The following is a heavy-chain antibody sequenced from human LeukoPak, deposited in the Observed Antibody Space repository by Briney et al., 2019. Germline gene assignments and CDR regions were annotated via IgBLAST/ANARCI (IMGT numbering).Heavy chain of an antibody. CDR1: GGSISSYY. D-gene: IGHD3-16*02. CDR3: ARGFIGYMDV. J-gene: IGHJ6*03. CDR2: IYYSGST. Sequence: KPSETLSLTCTVSGGSISSYYWSWTRQPPGKGLEWIGYIYYSGSTNYNPSLKSRVTISVDTSKNQFSLKLSSGTAADTAVYYCARGFIGYMDVWGKGTTVTVSS. V-gene: IGHV4-59*01.